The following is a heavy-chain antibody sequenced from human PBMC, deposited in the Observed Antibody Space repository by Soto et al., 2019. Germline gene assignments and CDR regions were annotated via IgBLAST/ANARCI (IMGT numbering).Heavy chain of an antibody. V-gene: IGHV3-74*01. J-gene: IGHJ4*02. Sequence: GGSLRLSCATSGFTFGSYWMHWVRQAPGQGLAWVSRINSDGSTINYADSVKGRFTISRDNAKNTLYPQINSLRADDTAVYYCATAGNYRFDYWGQGTLGTVSS. D-gene: IGHD1-7*01. CDR2: INSDGSTI. CDR3: ATAGNYRFDY. CDR1: GFTFGSYW.